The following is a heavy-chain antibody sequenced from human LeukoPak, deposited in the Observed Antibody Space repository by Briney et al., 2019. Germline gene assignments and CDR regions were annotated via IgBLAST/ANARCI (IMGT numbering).Heavy chain of an antibody. J-gene: IGHJ4*02. Sequence: ASVKVSCKASEYTFTGYYMHWVRQAPGQGLEWMGWINTNTGNPTYAQGFTGRFVFSLDTSVSTAYLQISSLKAEDTAVHYCARENLWSGYSFDYWGQGTLVTVSS. D-gene: IGHD3-3*01. CDR2: INTNTGNP. CDR3: ARENLWSGYSFDY. CDR1: EYTFTGYY. V-gene: IGHV7-4-1*02.